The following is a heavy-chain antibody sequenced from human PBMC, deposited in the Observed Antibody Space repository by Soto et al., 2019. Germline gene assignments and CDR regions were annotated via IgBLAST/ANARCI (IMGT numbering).Heavy chain of an antibody. Sequence: GGSLRLSCAASGFPFSIYSMNLVRQAPGKGLEWVSSISISSSYIYYADSVKGRFTISRDNAKNSLYLQMNSLRAEDTAVYYCAREGDSSSWYSPEYYGMDVWGQGRAVTVS. V-gene: IGHV3-21*01. CDR3: AREGDSSSWYSPEYYGMDV. CDR1: GFPFSIYS. D-gene: IGHD6-13*01. CDR2: ISISSSYI. J-gene: IGHJ6*01.